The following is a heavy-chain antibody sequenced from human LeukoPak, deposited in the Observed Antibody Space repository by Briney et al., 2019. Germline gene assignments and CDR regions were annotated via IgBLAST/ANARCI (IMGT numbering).Heavy chain of an antibody. Sequence: ASVKVSCKASGYTFTGYYMHWVRQAPGQGLEWMGWINPNSGGTNYAQKFQGRVTMTRDTSISTVYMELSRLRSDDTAVYYCARDSCSSTSCLSIDDYWGQGTLVTVSP. J-gene: IGHJ4*02. CDR2: INPNSGGT. CDR3: ARDSCSSTSCLSIDDY. CDR1: GYTFTGYY. D-gene: IGHD2-2*01. V-gene: IGHV1-2*02.